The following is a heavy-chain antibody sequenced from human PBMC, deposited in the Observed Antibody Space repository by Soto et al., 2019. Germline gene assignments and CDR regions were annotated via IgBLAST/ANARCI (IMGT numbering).Heavy chain of an antibody. CDR1: GYTFTSYD. J-gene: IGHJ4*02. V-gene: IGHV1-8*01. Sequence: ASVKVSCKASGYTFTSYDIYWVRQATGQGLEWMGWMNPDTGNSGYAQKFRGRVTMTSDTSISTAHMELSSLRSEDMAVYYCARRAETNGWNGFGADKYYFDFWGQGTLVTVSS. CDR3: ARRAETNGWNGFGADKYYFDF. D-gene: IGHD1-1*01. CDR2: MNPDTGNS.